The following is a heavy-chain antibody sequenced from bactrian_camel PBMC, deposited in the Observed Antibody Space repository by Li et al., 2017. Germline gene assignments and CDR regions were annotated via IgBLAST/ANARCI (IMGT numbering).Heavy chain of an antibody. D-gene: IGHD1*01. J-gene: IGHJ6*01. CDR3: KTNCMPLGAYWFLSDSGY. CDR1: AYTFSNYC. CDR2: ISDGGGA. Sequence: HVQLVESGGGSVQAGGSLRLSCAVSAYTFSNYCLGWFRQSLGKERERVGSISDGGGARQLYADSVQGRFTISKDKAKDTVYLQMNNLKPEDTARYSCKTNCMPLGAYWFLSDSGYWGLGTQVTVS. V-gene: IGHV3S53*01.